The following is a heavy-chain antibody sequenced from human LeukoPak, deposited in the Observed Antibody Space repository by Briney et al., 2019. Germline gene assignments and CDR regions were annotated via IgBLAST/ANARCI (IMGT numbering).Heavy chain of an antibody. CDR1: GGSISRYH. Sequence: PSETLSLTCTVSGGSISRYHWSWIRQPPGKGLEWIGSFYYNGSTNYNPSLKSRVTISVDTSKNQFSLKLRSVTAADTAVYYCAGRITTYYFDYWGQGTLVTVSS. D-gene: IGHD3-3*01. V-gene: IGHV4-59*01. J-gene: IGHJ4*02. CDR3: AGRITTYYFDY. CDR2: FYYNGST.